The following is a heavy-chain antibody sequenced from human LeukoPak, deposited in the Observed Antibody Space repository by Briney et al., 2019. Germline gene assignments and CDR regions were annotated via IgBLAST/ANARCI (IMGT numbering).Heavy chain of an antibody. CDR2: ISGSGGNT. CDR1: GFTFSSRA. J-gene: IGHJ3*02. CDR3: VQVGGDYPRRAFDS. V-gene: IGHV3-23*01. Sequence: GGSLRLSCAASGFTFSSRAMSWVRQAPEKGLEWVSAISGSGGNTYYADSVKGRFTISRDNSKNTVYLQMNSLRAEDTAVYYCVQVGGDYPRRAFDSWGQGTMVTVSS. D-gene: IGHD4-17*01.